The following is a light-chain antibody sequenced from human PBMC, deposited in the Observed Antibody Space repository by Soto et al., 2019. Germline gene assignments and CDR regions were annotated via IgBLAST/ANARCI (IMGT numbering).Light chain of an antibody. CDR3: QQYNDWPLIT. J-gene: IGKJ5*01. CDR1: QNIRSN. Sequence: EFVLTQSPATLSVSPGERVTLSCRARQNIRSNLAWYQQRLGQAPRLLIYGASTRATGIPARFSGSGSGTEFTLTISSLQSEDFAVYYCQQYNDWPLITFGQGTRLEIK. V-gene: IGKV3-15*01. CDR2: GAS.